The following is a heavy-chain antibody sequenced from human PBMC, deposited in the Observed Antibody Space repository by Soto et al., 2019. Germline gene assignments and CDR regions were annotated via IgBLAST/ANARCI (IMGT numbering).Heavy chain of an antibody. J-gene: IGHJ4*02. D-gene: IGHD1-26*01. CDR3: ARVDGATLNYYDY. CDR2: TYFRSKWYY. CDR1: GDSVSGNSVA. Sequence: SQTLSLTCAISGDSVSGNSVAWYWIRQSPSRGLEWLGRTYFRSKWYYDYAVSVKSRIAINPDTSKNQFSLQLTSVTPEDTAVYYCARVDGATLNYYDYWGQGTLVTVSS. V-gene: IGHV6-1*01.